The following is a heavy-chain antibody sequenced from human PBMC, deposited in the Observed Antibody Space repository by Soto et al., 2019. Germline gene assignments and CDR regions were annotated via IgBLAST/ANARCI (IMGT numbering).Heavy chain of an antibody. CDR1: GYTFTSYG. CDR2: ISAYNGNT. V-gene: IGHV1-18*04. Sequence: QVQLVQSGAEVKKPGASVKVSCKASGYTFTSYGISWVRQAPGQGLEWMGWISAYNGNTNYAQKLQGRVTMTTDTSTSTAYMELRRLRSDDRAVYYCARRSWVSSAGNWFDPWGQGTLVTVSS. J-gene: IGHJ5*02. D-gene: IGHD6-6*01. CDR3: ARRSWVSSAGNWFDP.